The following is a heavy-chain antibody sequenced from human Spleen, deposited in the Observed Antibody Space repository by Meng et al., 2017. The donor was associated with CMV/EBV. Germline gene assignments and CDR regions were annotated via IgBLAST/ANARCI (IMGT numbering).Heavy chain of an antibody. D-gene: IGHD3-10*01. J-gene: IGHJ4*02. V-gene: IGHV3-7*01. Sequence: GESLKISCAASGFTFSTYWMNWVRQAPGKGLEWVANIKQDGGEKYYVDSVKGRFTISRDNAKNSVYLHMNSLRAEDTAVYYCARDAGFYFGESDYWGQGTLVTVSS. CDR2: IKQDGGEK. CDR1: GFTFSTYW. CDR3: ARDAGFYFGESDY.